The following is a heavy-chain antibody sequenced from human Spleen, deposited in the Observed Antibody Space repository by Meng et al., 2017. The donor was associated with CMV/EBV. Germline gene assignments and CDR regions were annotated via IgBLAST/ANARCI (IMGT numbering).Heavy chain of an antibody. CDR2: INPSGGNT. D-gene: IGHD1-26*01. J-gene: IGHJ4*02. V-gene: IGHV1-46*01. CDR1: GYTFMNYY. CDR3: TRELRSGKYYFDY. Sequence: ASVKVSCKASGYTFMNYYMHWVRQAPGQGLEWMGIINPSGGNTNYAQKFQGRVTMTKDTSTTTFYMELSSLRSEDTAVYYYTRELRSGKYYFDYWGQGTLVTVSS.